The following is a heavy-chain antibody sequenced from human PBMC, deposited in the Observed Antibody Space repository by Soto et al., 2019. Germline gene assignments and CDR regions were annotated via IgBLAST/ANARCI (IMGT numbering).Heavy chain of an antibody. J-gene: IGHJ4*02. Sequence: EVQLVESGGGLVQPGGSLRLSCAASGFTFSSYSMNWVRQAPGKGLEWVSYISSSSSTIYYADSVKGRFTISRDNAKNSLYLQMNSLRADDTAVYYCSIRLGELYADYWGQGTLVTVSS. V-gene: IGHV3-48*01. CDR2: ISSSSSTI. D-gene: IGHD3-16*01. CDR1: GFTFSSYS. CDR3: SIRLGELYADY.